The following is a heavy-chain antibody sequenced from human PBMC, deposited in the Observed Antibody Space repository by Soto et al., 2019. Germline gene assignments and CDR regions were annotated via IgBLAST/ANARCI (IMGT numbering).Heavy chain of an antibody. V-gene: IGHV1-18*04. CDR3: ARDTRVGIVVVPAAPYYYYGMDV. Sequence: ASVKVSCKASGYTFTSYGISWVRQAPGQGLEWMGWISAYNGNTNYAQKLQGRVTMTTDTSTSTAYMELRSLRSDDTAVYYCARDTRVGIVVVPAAPYYYYGMDVRGQGTTVTVSS. CDR2: ISAYNGNT. D-gene: IGHD2-2*01. J-gene: IGHJ6*02. CDR1: GYTFTSYG.